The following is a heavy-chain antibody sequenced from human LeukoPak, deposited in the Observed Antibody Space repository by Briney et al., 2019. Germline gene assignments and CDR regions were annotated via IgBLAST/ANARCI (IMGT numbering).Heavy chain of an antibody. CDR3: ARTGGDCSSGLCYYAMDV. J-gene: IGHJ6*02. CDR2: IHYTGST. V-gene: IGHV4-59*01. D-gene: IGHD2-21*02. Sequence: SETLSLTCTVSGGSISSYYWSWIRQPPGKGLEWIGYIHYTGSTDYNPSLRSRVTLSIDMSKNQFSLRLSSVTAADTAVYYCARTGGDCSSGLCYYAMDVWGQGTTVTVS. CDR1: GGSISSYY.